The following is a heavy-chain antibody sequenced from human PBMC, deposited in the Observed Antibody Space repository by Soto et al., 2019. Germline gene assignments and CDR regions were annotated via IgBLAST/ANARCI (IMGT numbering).Heavy chain of an antibody. D-gene: IGHD2-15*01. CDR2: INPSVGTT. Sequence: QVRLVQSGAEVKRPGASVTLSCRATGYTFSIHYIHWVRQAPGQGLEWICIINPSVGTTSYAQRCQRSVSGIRGTSSTAVCMERSGPTFQDTATHYGARALLHPGDPYGYCSGGACNFPPGGMDVLGQGTTVTVS. J-gene: IGHJ6*01. V-gene: IGHV1-46*01. CDR1: GYTFSIHY. CDR3: ARALLHPGDPYGYCSGGACNFPPGGMDV.